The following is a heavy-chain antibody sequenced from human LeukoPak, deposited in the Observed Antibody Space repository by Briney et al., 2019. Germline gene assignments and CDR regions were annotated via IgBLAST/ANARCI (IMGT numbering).Heavy chain of an antibody. CDR1: GFTFSSYE. CDR2: ISGSGGST. Sequence: GGSLRLSCAASGFTFSSYEMNWVRQAPGKGLEWVSAISGSGGSTYYADSVKGRFTISRDNSKNTLYLQMNSLRAEDTAVYYCAKAHRRYCSSTSCYWDYWGQGTLVTVSS. D-gene: IGHD2-2*01. CDR3: AKAHRRYCSSTSCYWDY. J-gene: IGHJ4*02. V-gene: IGHV3-23*01.